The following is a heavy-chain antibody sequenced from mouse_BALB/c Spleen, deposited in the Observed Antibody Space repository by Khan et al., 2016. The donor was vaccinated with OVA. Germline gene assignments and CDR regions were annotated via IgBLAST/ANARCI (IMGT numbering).Heavy chain of an antibody. J-gene: IGHJ2*01. CDR3: SREEALYYFDY. V-gene: IGHV1S132*01. CDR1: GYIFTSYW. CDR2: IYPGTDNA. Sequence: QVQLQQPGAELVRPGASVKLSCKTSGYIFTSYWIHWVKQRSGQGLEWIARIYPGTDNAYYYANLKDKATLTADKSSSTAYMQLSSLKSEDSAVYFCSREEALYYFDYWGQGTTLTVSS. D-gene: IGHD3-2*02.